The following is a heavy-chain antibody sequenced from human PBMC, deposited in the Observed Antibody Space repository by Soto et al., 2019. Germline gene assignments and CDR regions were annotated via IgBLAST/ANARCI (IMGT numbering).Heavy chain of an antibody. Sequence: EVQLLESGGGLVQPGGSLRLSCAASGFTFSTYAMNWVRQAPGKGLEWVSAISGSDANTYYADSVTGRFTISRDNSKNTLYLQMNSLRTEDTAVYYCARGWQGDYWGQGTLVTVSS. V-gene: IGHV3-23*01. J-gene: IGHJ4*02. CDR1: GFTFSTYA. CDR3: ARGWQGDY. CDR2: ISGSDANT. D-gene: IGHD6-19*01.